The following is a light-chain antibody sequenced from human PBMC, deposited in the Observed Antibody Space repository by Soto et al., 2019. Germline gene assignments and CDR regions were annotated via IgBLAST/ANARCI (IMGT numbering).Light chain of an antibody. CDR1: QDISTY. CDR3: QQFADVPRAII. V-gene: IGKV1-33*01. Sequence: DIQMTQSPSSLSASVGDRVTITCKASQDISTYLNWYQQKPGKAPKLLIYDASNLETGVPSRFSGSGSVTDFTFTISSLQTEDIATYFCQQFADVPRAIIFGQGTRLEIK. J-gene: IGKJ5*01. CDR2: DAS.